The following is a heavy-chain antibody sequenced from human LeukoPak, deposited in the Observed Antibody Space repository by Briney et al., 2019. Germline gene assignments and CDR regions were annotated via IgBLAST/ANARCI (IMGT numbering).Heavy chain of an antibody. CDR1: GGSISSGDYY. D-gene: IGHD4-17*01. V-gene: IGHV4-30-4*01. Sequence: SQTLSLTCTVSGGSISSGDYYWSWIRQPPGKGLEWIGYIYYSGSTYYNPSLKSRVTISVYTSKNQFSLKLSSVTAADTAVYYCARDGGYGDYYYYGMDVWGQGTTVTVSS. CDR2: IYYSGST. CDR3: ARDGGYGDYYYYGMDV. J-gene: IGHJ6*02.